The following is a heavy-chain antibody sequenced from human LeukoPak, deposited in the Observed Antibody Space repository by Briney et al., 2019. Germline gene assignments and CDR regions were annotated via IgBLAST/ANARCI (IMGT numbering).Heavy chain of an antibody. CDR2: INPSGGST. Sequence: ASVKVSCKASGYAFTSYYMHWVRQAPGQGLEWMGIINPSGGSTSYAQKFQGRVTMTRDASTSTVYMELSSLRSEDTAVYYCAREVVVVAATQRLYYYYGMDVWGQGTTVTVSS. CDR3: AREVVVVAATQRLYYYYGMDV. D-gene: IGHD2-15*01. CDR1: GYAFTSYY. V-gene: IGHV1-46*01. J-gene: IGHJ6*02.